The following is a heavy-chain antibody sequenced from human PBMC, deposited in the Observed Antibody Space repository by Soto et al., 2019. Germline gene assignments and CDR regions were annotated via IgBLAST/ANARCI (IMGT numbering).Heavy chain of an antibody. D-gene: IGHD6-19*01. V-gene: IGHV3-30-3*01. CDR2: ISYDGTNK. Sequence: QVQLVESGGGVVQPGRSLRLSCAASGFTFSSYAMHWVRQAPGKGLEWVAVISYDGTNKYYADSVKGRFTIARDNSKNTVYLYINSLGAEDTALFFCAKDKGSSGWYFDHWGQGTLVTVSS. J-gene: IGHJ4*02. CDR1: GFTFSSYA. CDR3: AKDKGSSGWYFDH.